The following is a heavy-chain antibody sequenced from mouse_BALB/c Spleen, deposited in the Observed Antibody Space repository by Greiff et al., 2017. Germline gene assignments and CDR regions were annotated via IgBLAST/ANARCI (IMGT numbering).Heavy chain of an antibody. J-gene: IGHJ4*01. CDR2: ISSGSSTI. CDR1: GFTFSSFG. CDR3: ARGTYYYGSSYAMDY. Sequence: EVQRVESGGGLVQPGGSRKLSCAASGFTFSSFGMHWVRQAPEKGLEWVAYISSGSSTIYYADTVKGRFTISRDNPKNTLFLQMTSLRSEDTAMYYCARGTYYYGSSYAMDYWGQGTSVTVSS. V-gene: IGHV5-17*02. D-gene: IGHD1-1*01.